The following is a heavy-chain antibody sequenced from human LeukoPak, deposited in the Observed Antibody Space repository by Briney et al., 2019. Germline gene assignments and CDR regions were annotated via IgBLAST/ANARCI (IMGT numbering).Heavy chain of an antibody. CDR2: INHSGST. CDR3: ASPPRYCSSTSCSRGFGY. Sequence: SETLSLTCAVYGGSFSGYYWSWVRQPPGGGLEWIGEINHSGSTNYNPSLKSRVTISVDTSKNQFSLKLSSVTAADTAVYYCASPPRYCSSTSCSRGFGYWGQGTLVTVSS. D-gene: IGHD2-2*01. J-gene: IGHJ4*02. CDR1: GGSFSGYY. V-gene: IGHV4-34*01.